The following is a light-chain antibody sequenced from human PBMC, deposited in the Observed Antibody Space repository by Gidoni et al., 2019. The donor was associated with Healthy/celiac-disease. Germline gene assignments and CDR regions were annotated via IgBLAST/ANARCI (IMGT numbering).Light chain of an antibody. J-gene: IGKJ3*01. Sequence: AIQLPQSPSSLSASVGDRVTITCRASQGSSSALAWYQQKPGKAPKLLLYDASSLESGVPSRFSGSGSGADFTLTISSLQHEDFATYYCQQFNSYHFTFGPGTKVDIK. CDR2: DAS. CDR1: QGSSSA. V-gene: IGKV1-13*02. CDR3: QQFNSYHFT.